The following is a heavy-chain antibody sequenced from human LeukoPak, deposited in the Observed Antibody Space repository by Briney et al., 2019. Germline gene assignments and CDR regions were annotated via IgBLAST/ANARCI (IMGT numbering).Heavy chain of an antibody. CDR1: GFTFSSYE. J-gene: IGHJ3*02. CDR2: ISSSGSTI. D-gene: IGHD3-22*01. CDR3: ARVYYYDSSGYFGNAFDI. V-gene: IGHV3-48*03. Sequence: GGSLRLSCAASGFTFSSYEMNWVRQAPGKGLEWVSYISSSGSTIYYADPVKGRFTISRDNAKNSLYLQMNSLRAEDTAVYYCARVYYYDSSGYFGNAFDIWGQGTMVTVSS.